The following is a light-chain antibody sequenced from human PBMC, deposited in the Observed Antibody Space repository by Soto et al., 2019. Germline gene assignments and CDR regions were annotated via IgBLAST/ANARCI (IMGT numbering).Light chain of an antibody. V-gene: IGLV1-51*01. CDR2: DNN. J-gene: IGLJ2*01. Sequence: QSVLTQPPSVSAAPGQRVTISCSGSSSNIGNNYVSWYQHLPGTAPKLLIYDNNKRPSGIPDQFSGSKSGTSATLDITGLQTGDEADYYCGTWDSSLSAVVFGGGTQLTVL. CDR3: GTWDSSLSAVV. CDR1: SSNIGNNY.